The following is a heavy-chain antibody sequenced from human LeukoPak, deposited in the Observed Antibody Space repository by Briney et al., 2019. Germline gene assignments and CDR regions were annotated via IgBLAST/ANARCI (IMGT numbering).Heavy chain of an antibody. CDR2: IYSGGST. CDR3: ARGVTTVTTNPHFDY. CDR1: GFTVSSNY. D-gene: IGHD4-17*01. Sequence: GGSLRLSCAASGFTVSSNYMSWVRQAPGKGLEWVSVIYSGGSTYNADSVKGRFTISRDNSKNTLYLQMNSLRAEDTAVYYCARGVTTVTTNPHFDYWGQGTLVTASS. V-gene: IGHV3-66*01. J-gene: IGHJ4*02.